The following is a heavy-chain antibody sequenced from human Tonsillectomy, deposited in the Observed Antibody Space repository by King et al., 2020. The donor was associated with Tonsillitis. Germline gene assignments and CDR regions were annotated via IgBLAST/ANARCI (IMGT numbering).Heavy chain of an antibody. J-gene: IGHJ4*02. Sequence: VQLVESGGGVVQPGRSLRLSCAASGFTFSSYGMHWVRQAPGKGLEWVAVISYDGSNKYYADSVKGRFTISRDNSKNTLYLQMNSQRAEDTAVYYCAISYSSPRYYFDYWGQGTLVTVSS. CDR1: GFTFSSYG. V-gene: IGHV3-30*03. CDR3: AISYSSPRYYFDY. D-gene: IGHD6-13*01. CDR2: ISYDGSNK.